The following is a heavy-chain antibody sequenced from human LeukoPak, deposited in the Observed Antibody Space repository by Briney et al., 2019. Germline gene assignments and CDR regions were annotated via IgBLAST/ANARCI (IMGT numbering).Heavy chain of an antibody. CDR3: ARGYCSGGSRYNNWSDP. Sequence: ASVKVSCKASGYTFTGYYMHWVRQAPGQGLEWMGWINPNSGGTNYAQKFQGWVTMTRDTSISTAYMELSRLRSDDTTVYYCARGYCSGGSRYNNWSDPWGQGTLVTVSS. J-gene: IGHJ5*02. V-gene: IGHV1-2*04. CDR2: INPNSGGT. D-gene: IGHD2-15*01. CDR1: GYTFTGYY.